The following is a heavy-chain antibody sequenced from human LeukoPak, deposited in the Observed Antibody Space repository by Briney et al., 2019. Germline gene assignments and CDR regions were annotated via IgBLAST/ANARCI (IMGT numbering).Heavy chain of an antibody. Sequence: GGALILSCAASGFTFSSYAMHWVRQAPGKGLEWVPVISYDGSNKYYADSVKGRFTISRDNSKNTLYLQMNSLRAEDTAVYYCARDRLPGCSGGSCYSYYYYGMDVWGKGTTVTVSS. V-gene: IGHV3-30*04. D-gene: IGHD2-15*01. CDR3: ARDRLPGCSGGSCYSYYYYGMDV. CDR2: ISYDGSNK. J-gene: IGHJ6*04. CDR1: GFTFSSYA.